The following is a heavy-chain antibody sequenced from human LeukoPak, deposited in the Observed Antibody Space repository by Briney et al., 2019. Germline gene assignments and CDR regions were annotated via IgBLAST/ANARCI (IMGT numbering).Heavy chain of an antibody. CDR1: GYRFTSYW. Sequence: GESLKISCKGSGYRFTSYWIGWVRQMPGKGLEWMGIIYPGDSDTRYSPSFQGQVTISADKSISTAYLQWSSLKASDTAMYYCARPPGDIVVVPAAPDYWGQGTLVTVSS. CDR2: IYPGDSDT. J-gene: IGHJ4*02. CDR3: ARPPGDIVVVPAAPDY. D-gene: IGHD2-2*01. V-gene: IGHV5-51*01.